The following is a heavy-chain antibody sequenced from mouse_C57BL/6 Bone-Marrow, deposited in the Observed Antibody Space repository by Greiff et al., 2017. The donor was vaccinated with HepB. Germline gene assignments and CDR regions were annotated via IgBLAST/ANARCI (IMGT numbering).Heavy chain of an antibody. J-gene: IGHJ2*01. CDR2: IYPGSGNT. D-gene: IGHD2-4*01. V-gene: IGHV1-76*01. Sequence: VKLMESGAELVRPGASVKLSCKASGYTFTDYYINWVKQRPGQGLEWIARIYPGSGNTYYNEKFKGKATLTAEKSSSTAYMQLSSLTSEDSAVYFCAGYDYEIDYWGQGTTLTVSS. CDR3: AGYDYEIDY. CDR1: GYTFTDYY.